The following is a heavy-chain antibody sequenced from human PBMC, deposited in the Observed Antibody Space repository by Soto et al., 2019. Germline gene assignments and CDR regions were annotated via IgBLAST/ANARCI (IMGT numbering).Heavy chain of an antibody. V-gene: IGHV3-33*01. CDR1: GFTFSSYG. D-gene: IGHD3-3*01. CDR3: ARDPDTICGVGASYGMDV. CDR2: IWYDGSNK. Sequence: QVQLVESGGGVVQPGRSLRLSCAASGFTFSSYGMHWVRQAPGKGLEWVAVIWYDGSNKYYADSVKGRFTISRDNSKNTLYLQMNSLRAEDTAVYYCARDPDTICGVGASYGMDVWGQGTTVTVSS. J-gene: IGHJ6*02.